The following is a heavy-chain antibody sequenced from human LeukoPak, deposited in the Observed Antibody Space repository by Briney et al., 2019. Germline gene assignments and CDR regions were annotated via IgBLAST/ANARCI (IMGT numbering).Heavy chain of an antibody. CDR2: ISSSSSTM. J-gene: IGHJ6*03. V-gene: IGHV3-48*01. CDR1: GFIFSSYS. D-gene: IGHD2-15*01. CDR3: AKDGGGGSKDYYYMGV. Sequence: GGSLRLSCAASGFIFSSYSMNWVRQAPGKGLEWVSYISSSSSTMYYAASVKGRFSIPRDNAQNSLYLQMNSLRAEDTAVYYCAKDGGGGSKDYYYMGVWGKGTTVTISS.